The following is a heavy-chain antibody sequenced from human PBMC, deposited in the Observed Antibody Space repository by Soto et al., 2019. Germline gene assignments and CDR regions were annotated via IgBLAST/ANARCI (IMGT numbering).Heavy chain of an antibody. CDR2: IYYSGIN. CDR1: GGSISCGDYY. D-gene: IGHD3-3*01. CDR3: ARGVYDFWSEVYYYYGMDV. V-gene: IGHV4-30-4*01. J-gene: IGHJ6*01. Sequence: SETLSLTCTVSGGSISCGDYYGIWIRQPPAKVLEWIGYIYYSGINYYNPSLKSRVTISVDTSKNQFSLKLSSVTAADTAVYYCARGVYDFWSEVYYYYGMDVWGQGTTVTVSS.